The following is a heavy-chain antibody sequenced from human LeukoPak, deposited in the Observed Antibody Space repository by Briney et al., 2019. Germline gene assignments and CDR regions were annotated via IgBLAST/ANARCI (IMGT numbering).Heavy chain of an antibody. D-gene: IGHD3-22*01. CDR3: ARGLYDTSGYHFDY. Sequence: SETLSLTCTVSGGSISSDSYYWGWIRQRPGLGLEWIGYVYYTGSTYYNPSLRSRISLSLDTPEKQISLRLTSVTATDSAVYYCARGLYDTSGYHFDYWGQGTLVTVSS. V-gene: IGHV4-31*03. J-gene: IGHJ4*02. CDR1: GGSISSDSYY. CDR2: VYYTGST.